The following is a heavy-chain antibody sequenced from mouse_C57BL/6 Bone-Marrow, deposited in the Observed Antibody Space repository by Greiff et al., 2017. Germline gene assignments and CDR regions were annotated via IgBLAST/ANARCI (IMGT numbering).Heavy chain of an antibody. CDR3: ARHRNWAMDY. V-gene: IGHV5-2*01. CDR2: INSDGGST. J-gene: IGHJ4*01. CDR1: GFTFSSYG. D-gene: IGHD4-1*01. Sequence: EVKLVESGGDLVKPGGSLKLSCAASGFTFSSYGMSWVRKTPEKRLELVAAINSDGGSTYYPDTMERRFIISRDNTKKTLYLQMSRLRSEDTALYYCARHRNWAMDYWGQGTSVTVSS.